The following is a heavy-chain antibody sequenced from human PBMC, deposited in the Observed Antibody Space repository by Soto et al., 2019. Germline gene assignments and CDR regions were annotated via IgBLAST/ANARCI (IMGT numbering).Heavy chain of an antibody. V-gene: IGHV1-69*13. CDR1: GGTFSSYA. CDR2: IIPIFGTA. Sequence: GASVKVSCKASGGTFSSYAISWVRQAPGQGLEWMGGIIPIFGTANYAQKFQGRVTITADESTSTAYMELSSLRSEDTAVYYCVSGGAHCYDSSGYMYWGQGTLVTVSS. D-gene: IGHD3-22*01. CDR3: VSGGAHCYDSSGYMY. J-gene: IGHJ4*02.